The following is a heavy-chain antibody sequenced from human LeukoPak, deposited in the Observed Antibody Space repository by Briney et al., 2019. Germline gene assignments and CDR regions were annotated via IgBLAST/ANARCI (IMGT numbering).Heavy chain of an antibody. V-gene: IGHV1-18*01. CDR1: GYTFTSYG. CDR2: ISAYNGNT. Sequence: ASVKVSCKASGYTFTSYGISWVRQAPGQGLEWMGWISAYNGNTNYAENLKGRVTMTTDTSTSTAYMELRSLRSDHTAVYYCARGRASSSPSAFDYWGQGTLVTVSS. D-gene: IGHD6-6*01. J-gene: IGHJ4*02. CDR3: ARGRASSSPSAFDY.